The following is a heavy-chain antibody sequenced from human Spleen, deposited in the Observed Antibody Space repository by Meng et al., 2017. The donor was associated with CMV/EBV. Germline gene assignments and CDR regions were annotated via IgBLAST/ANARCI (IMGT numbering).Heavy chain of an antibody. J-gene: IGHJ6*02. D-gene: IGHD5-24*01. CDR2: IYYSGST. V-gene: IGHV4-59*01. CDR3: ARTHYPEMATLYGMDV. CDR1: GGSISSSY. Sequence: SETLSLTCTVSGGSISSSYWSWIRQPPGKGLEWIGYIYYSGSTNYNPSLKSRVTISVDTSKNHFSLKLSSVTAADTAVYYCARTHYPEMATLYGMDVWGQGTTVTVSS.